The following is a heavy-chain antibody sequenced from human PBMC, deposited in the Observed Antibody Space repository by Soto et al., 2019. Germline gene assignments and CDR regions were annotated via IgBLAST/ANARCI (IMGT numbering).Heavy chain of an antibody. V-gene: IGHV4-59*01. CDR3: SAGNDY. D-gene: IGHD6-13*01. CDR2: MHYSGTT. CDR1: GASISSYY. Sequence: QVQLQESGPGLVKPSETLSLTCTVSGASISSYYWNWIRQPPGKGLEWIGNMHYSGTTNYNPSLKSRVTISVDTSKNQFSLKLSSVTAADTAVYCCSAGNDYWGQGTLVTVSS. J-gene: IGHJ4*02.